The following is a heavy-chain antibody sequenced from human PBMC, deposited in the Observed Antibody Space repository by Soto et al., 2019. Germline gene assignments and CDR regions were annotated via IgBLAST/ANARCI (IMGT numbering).Heavy chain of an antibody. Sequence: SETLSLTCTVSGGSISSGDYYWSWIRQPPGKGLEWIGYIYYSGSTYYNPSLKSRVTISVDTSKNQFSLKLSSVTAADTAVYYCARDGTSGSDAFDIWGQGTMVTVSS. D-gene: IGHD2-8*01. CDR1: GGSISSGDYY. J-gene: IGHJ3*02. CDR3: ARDGTSGSDAFDI. V-gene: IGHV4-30-4*01. CDR2: IYYSGST.